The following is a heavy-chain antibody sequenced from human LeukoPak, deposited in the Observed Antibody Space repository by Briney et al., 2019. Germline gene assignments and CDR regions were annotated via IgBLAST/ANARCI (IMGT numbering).Heavy chain of an antibody. J-gene: IGHJ4*02. V-gene: IGHV3-21*01. Sequence: GGSLRLSCAASGFTFSSYSMNWVRQAPGKGLEWVSSISGSSSYIYYADSVKGRFTISRDNAKNSLYLQMNSLRAEDTAVYYCARALTLYSYGQGYWGQGTLVTVSS. CDR1: GFTFSSYS. CDR3: ARALTLYSYGQGY. CDR2: ISGSSSYI. D-gene: IGHD5-18*01.